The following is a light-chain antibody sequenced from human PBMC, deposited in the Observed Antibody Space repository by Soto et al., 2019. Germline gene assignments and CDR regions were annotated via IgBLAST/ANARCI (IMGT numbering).Light chain of an antibody. V-gene: IGLV3-1*01. CDR3: QAWDSTVV. CDR2: QGN. J-gene: IGLJ2*01. CDR1: KLGDKY. Sequence: SYELTQPPSVSVSPGQTASITCSGDKLGDKYVCWYQQKPGQSPVLVIYQGNKRPSGIPERFSGSNSGNTATLTVSGTQAMDEADYYCQAWDSTVVFGGGTKLTVL.